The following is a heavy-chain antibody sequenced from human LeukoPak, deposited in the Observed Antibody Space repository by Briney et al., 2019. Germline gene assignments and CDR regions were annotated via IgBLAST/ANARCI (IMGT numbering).Heavy chain of an antibody. V-gene: IGHV3-7*01. CDR3: ARDLGRYCSSTSCTPDWFDP. D-gene: IGHD2-2*01. CDR2: IKQDGSEK. J-gene: IGHJ5*02. CDR1: GFTFSSYW. Sequence: PGGSLRLSCAASGFTFSSYWMSWVRQAPGKGLEWVANIKQDGSEKYYVDSVKGRFTISRDNAKNSLYLQMNSLRAEDTAVYYCARDLGRYCSSTSCTPDWFDPWGQGTLVTVAS.